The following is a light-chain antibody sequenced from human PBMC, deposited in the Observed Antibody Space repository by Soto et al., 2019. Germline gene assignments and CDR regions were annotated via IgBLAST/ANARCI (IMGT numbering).Light chain of an antibody. CDR2: EVT. Sequence: QSALTQPPCASGSPGQSVTISCTGSSSDIGGSNLVSWYQQHPGKAPKPIIYEVTARPSGVPDRFSGSKSGNTASLTVSGLQAEDEADYYCSAHAGSDNYVLFGGGTKLTVL. V-gene: IGLV2-8*01. J-gene: IGLJ2*01. CDR3: SAHAGSDNYVL. CDR1: SSDIGGSNL.